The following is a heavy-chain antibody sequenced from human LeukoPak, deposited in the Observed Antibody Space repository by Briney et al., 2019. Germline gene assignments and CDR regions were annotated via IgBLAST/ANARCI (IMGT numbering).Heavy chain of an antibody. CDR2: LYNAGST. J-gene: IGHJ6*02. Sequence: GVPLRLSCVASGFTVSNKYMSWVRQAPGKGLEWVSVLYNAGSTYYADSVKGRFTISRDNSKNTLYLQMNSLRAEDTAVYYCAKGFINCGGGDCYSDYYYGMDVWGQGTTVTVSS. V-gene: IGHV3-53*01. CDR3: AKGFINCGGGDCYSDYYYGMDV. D-gene: IGHD2-21*02. CDR1: GFTVSNKY.